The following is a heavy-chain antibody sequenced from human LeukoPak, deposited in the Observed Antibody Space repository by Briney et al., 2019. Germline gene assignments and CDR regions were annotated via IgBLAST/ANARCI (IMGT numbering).Heavy chain of an antibody. V-gene: IGHV3-48*04. Sequence: GGSLRLSCAASKFTFSSYWMSWVRQAPGKGLEWVSYISSSSSTIYYADSVKGRFTISRDNAKNSLYLQMNSLRAEDTAVYYCARAIVVVPAAPVDYWGQGTLVTVSS. CDR2: ISSSSSTI. CDR1: KFTFSSYW. D-gene: IGHD2-2*01. J-gene: IGHJ4*02. CDR3: ARAIVVVPAAPVDY.